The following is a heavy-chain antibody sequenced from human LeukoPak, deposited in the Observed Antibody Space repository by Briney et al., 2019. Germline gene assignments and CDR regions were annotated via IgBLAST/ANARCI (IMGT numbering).Heavy chain of an antibody. CDR3: ARGVRYFDWFDLYYFDY. Sequence: GGSLRLSCAASGFTFSSYRMSWVRQAPGKGLEWVANIKQDGSEKYYVDSVKGRFTISRDNAKNSLYLQMNSLRAKDTAVYYCARGVRYFDWFDLYYFDYWGQGTLVTVSS. D-gene: IGHD3-9*01. CDR2: IKQDGSEK. J-gene: IGHJ4*02. CDR1: GFTFSSYR. V-gene: IGHV3-7*01.